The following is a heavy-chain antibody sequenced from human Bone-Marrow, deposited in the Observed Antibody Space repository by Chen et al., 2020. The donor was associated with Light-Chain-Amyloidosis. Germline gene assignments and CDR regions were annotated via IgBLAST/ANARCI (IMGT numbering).Heavy chain of an antibody. CDR1: GYTFTTYV. Sequence: QVQLVQSGAEVKKPGASVKVSCKASGYTFTTYVINWVRQAPGQGLEWMGWISAYNGYTNYAQNLQGRVTMTTDTSTNTAYMELRSLRSDDTAVYYCARMVGPYYYDSSGFVYWGQGTLVTVSS. CDR2: ISAYNGYT. V-gene: IGHV1-18*04. D-gene: IGHD3-22*01. J-gene: IGHJ4*02. CDR3: ARMVGPYYYDSSGFVY.